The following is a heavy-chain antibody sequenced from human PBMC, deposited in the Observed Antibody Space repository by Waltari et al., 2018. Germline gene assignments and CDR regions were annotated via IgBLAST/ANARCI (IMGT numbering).Heavy chain of an antibody. CDR1: GFTFRNSG. J-gene: IGHJ4*02. CDR2: IKEDGSER. CDR3: SVSLNS. V-gene: IGHV3-7*01. Sequence: EVQLVESGGGLVQPGGYLRLSCAVSGFTFRNSGMDWVRQAPGKGLEWVANIKEDGSERHYIDSVKGRFTISRDNAKNLLYLEMNSLRAGDTAVYYCSVSLNSWGQGTLVTVSS.